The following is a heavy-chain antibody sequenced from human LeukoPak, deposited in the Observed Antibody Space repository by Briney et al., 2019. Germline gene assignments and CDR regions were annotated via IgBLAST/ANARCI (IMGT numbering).Heavy chain of an antibody. Sequence: SETLSLTCAVYGGSFSGYYWSWIRQPPGKGLEWIGEINHSGSTNYNPSLKSRVTISVDTPKNQFSLKLSSVTAADTAVYYCARGRGSGWYLGDYWGQGTLVTVSS. J-gene: IGHJ4*02. CDR1: GGSFSGYY. CDR2: INHSGST. V-gene: IGHV4-34*01. CDR3: ARGRGSGWYLGDY. D-gene: IGHD6-19*01.